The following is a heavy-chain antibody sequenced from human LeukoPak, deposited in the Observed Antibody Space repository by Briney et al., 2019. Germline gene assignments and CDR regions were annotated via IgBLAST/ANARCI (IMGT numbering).Heavy chain of an antibody. CDR3: ARVAMVRGVVNPPYYYYMDV. V-gene: IGHV1-2*02. Sequence: ASVKVSCKASGYTFTGYYMHWVRQAPGQGLEWMGWINPNSGGTNYAQKFQGRVTITRNTSISTAYMELSSLRSEDTAVYYCARVAMVRGVVNPPYYYYMDVWGKGTTVTVSS. CDR2: INPNSGGT. CDR1: GYTFTGYY. D-gene: IGHD3-10*01. J-gene: IGHJ6*03.